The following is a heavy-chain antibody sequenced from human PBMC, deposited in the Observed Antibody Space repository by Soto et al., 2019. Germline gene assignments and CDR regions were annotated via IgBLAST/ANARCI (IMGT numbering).Heavy chain of an antibody. V-gene: IGHV1-24*01. CDR1: GYTLTELS. CDR3: ATGPVRRDGYNWDY. Sequence: ASVKVSCKVSGYTLTELSMHWVRQAPGKGLEWMGGFDPEDGETIYAQKFQGRVTMTEDTSTDTAYMELSSLRSEDTAVYYCATGPVRRDGYNWDYWGQGTLVTVSS. CDR2: FDPEDGET. J-gene: IGHJ4*02. D-gene: IGHD5-12*01.